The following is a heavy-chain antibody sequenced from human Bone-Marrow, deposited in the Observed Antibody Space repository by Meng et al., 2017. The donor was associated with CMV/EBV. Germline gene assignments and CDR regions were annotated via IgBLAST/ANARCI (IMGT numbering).Heavy chain of an antibody. Sequence: SGPTLVKPTQTLTLTCTFSGFSLNTGEEGVVWIRQPPGRALECLTLIEGNNDKHYSPSLQSRLTVTKDTSKNQVVLTMTNMDPVDTATYYCAYRPATYHPPGNWGQGTLVTVSS. J-gene: IGHJ4*02. CDR1: GFSLNTGEEG. D-gene: IGHD3-16*01. CDR2: IEGNNDK. V-gene: IGHV2-5*01. CDR3: AYRPATYHPPGN.